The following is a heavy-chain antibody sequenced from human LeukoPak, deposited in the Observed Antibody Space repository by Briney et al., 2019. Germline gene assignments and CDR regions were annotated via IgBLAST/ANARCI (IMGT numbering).Heavy chain of an antibody. CDR1: GGSISSSSYY. J-gene: IGHJ5*02. CDR3: ASPVTYDFWSGYPNWFDP. CDR2: IYYSGST. V-gene: IGHV4-39*01. D-gene: IGHD3-3*01. Sequence: SETLSLTCTVSGGSISSSSYYWGWIRQPPGKGLEWIGSIYYSGSTYYNPSLNSRVTISVDTSKNQFSLKLSSATTADTAVYYCASPVTYDFWSGYPNWFDPWGQGTLVTVSS.